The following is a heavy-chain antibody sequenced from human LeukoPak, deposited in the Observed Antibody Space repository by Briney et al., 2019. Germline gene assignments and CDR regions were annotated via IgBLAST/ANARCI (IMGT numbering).Heavy chain of an antibody. Sequence: ASVKVSCKASGYTFTGYYMHWVRQAPGQGLEWMGWINPNSGGTNYSQKFQGRVTMTRDTSISTAYMELSRLRSDDTAVYYCARAIAAAAPYYYYYGMDVWGQGTTVTVSS. CDR1: GYTFTGYY. V-gene: IGHV1-2*02. J-gene: IGHJ6*02. D-gene: IGHD6-13*01. CDR3: ARAIAAAAPYYYYYGMDV. CDR2: INPNSGGT.